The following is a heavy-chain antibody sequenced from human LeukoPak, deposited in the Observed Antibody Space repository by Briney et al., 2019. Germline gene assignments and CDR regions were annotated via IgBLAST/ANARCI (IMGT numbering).Heavy chain of an antibody. CDR2: IKHDGSEE. CDR1: GFTFSSYW. Sequence: GGSLRLSCAASGFTFSSYWMSWVRRAPGRGLEWVAHIKHDGSEEYYVDSMKGRFTVSRDNAKNSLYLQMNSLRAEDTAVYYCAREKFDYWGQGTLVTVSS. CDR3: AREKFDY. V-gene: IGHV3-7*01. J-gene: IGHJ4*02.